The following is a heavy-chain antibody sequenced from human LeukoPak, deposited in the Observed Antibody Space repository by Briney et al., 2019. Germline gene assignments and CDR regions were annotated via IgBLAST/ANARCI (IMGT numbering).Heavy chain of an antibody. CDR1: GYTFTGYF. V-gene: IGHV1-2*02. J-gene: IGHJ4*02. CDR3: ARDLGSGYDYGFDY. Sequence: ASVKVSCKASGYTFTGYFMHWVRQAPGQGLEWMGWINPNSGGTHYAQKFQGRVTMTRDTSISTAYMELSRLKSDDTAIYYCARDLGSGYDYGFDYWGQGTLVTVSS. D-gene: IGHD5-12*01. CDR2: INPNSGGT.